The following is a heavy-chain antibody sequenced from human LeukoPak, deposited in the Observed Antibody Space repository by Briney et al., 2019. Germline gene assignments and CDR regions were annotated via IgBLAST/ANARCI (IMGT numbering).Heavy chain of an antibody. J-gene: IGHJ3*02. CDR1: GFTFSSYE. CDR3: ARVYSNYDPYDAFDI. Sequence: GGSLRLSCAASGFTFSSYEMNWVRQAPRKGLEWVSYISSSGSTIYYADSVKGRFTISRDNAKNSLYLQMNSLRAEDTAVYYCARVYSNYDPYDAFDIWGQGTMVTVSS. D-gene: IGHD4-11*01. V-gene: IGHV3-48*03. CDR2: ISSSGSTI.